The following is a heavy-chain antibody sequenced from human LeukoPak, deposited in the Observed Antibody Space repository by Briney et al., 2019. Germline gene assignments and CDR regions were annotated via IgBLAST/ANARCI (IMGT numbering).Heavy chain of an antibody. CDR1: GFTFSSYW. J-gene: IGHJ6*03. D-gene: IGHD6-13*01. CDR3: AGLSSSSWYYYYMDV. Sequence: GGSLRLSCAASGFTFSSYWMSWVRQAPGKGLEWVANIKQDGSEKYYVDSVKGRFTISRDNAKNSLFLQMNSLRAEDTAVYYCAGLSSSSWYYYYMDVWGKGTTVTISS. V-gene: IGHV3-7*01. CDR2: IKQDGSEK.